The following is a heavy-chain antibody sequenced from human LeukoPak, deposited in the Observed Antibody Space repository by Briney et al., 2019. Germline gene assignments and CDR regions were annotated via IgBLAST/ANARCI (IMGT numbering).Heavy chain of an antibody. V-gene: IGHV1-18*01. J-gene: IGHJ4*02. D-gene: IGHD2/OR15-2a*01. CDR3: TRGIKSTPNYY. Sequence: ASVKVSCKPSGYTFTSFGINWVRQAPGQGLEWMGWISVYNGDTNYAQKFQDRVIMATDTPTSTAYMELRSLSSDDTAMYYCTRGIKSTPNYYWGQGTLVTVSS. CDR1: GYTFTSFG. CDR2: ISVYNGDT.